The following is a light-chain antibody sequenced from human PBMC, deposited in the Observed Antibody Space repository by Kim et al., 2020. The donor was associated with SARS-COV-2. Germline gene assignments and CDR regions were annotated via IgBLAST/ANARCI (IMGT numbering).Light chain of an antibody. V-gene: IGKV4-1*01. CDR2: WAS. Sequence: DIVMTQSPDSLAVSLGERATINCKSSQSVLYSSNNKNYLAWYQQKPGQPPNLLIYWASTRESGVPDRFSGSGSGTDFTLTISSLLAEDVAVYYCQQYYSTPITFGQGTRLEIK. CDR3: QQYYSTPIT. CDR1: QSVLYSSNNKNY. J-gene: IGKJ5*01.